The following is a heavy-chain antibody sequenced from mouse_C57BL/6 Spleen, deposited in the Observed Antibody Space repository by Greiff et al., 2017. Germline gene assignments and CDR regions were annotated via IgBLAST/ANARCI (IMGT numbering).Heavy chain of an antibody. Sequence: EVMLVESGGGLVKPGGSLKLSCAASGFTFSDYGMHWVRQAPEKGLEWVAYISSGSSTIYYADTVKGRFTISRDNAKNTLFLQMTSIRSEDTAMYYCARDTTVVVYWYFDVWGTGTTVTVSS. CDR2: ISSGSSTI. J-gene: IGHJ1*03. D-gene: IGHD1-1*01. V-gene: IGHV5-17*01. CDR3: ARDTTVVVYWYFDV. CDR1: GFTFSDYG.